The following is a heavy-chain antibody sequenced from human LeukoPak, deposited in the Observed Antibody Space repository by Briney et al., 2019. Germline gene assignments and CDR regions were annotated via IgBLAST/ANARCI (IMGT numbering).Heavy chain of an antibody. CDR1: GYTFTSYG. CDR3: AKDRRYCSGGSCYSEYFQH. D-gene: IGHD2-15*01. V-gene: IGHV3-23*01. J-gene: IGHJ1*01. CDR2: ISGSGGST. Sequence: GASVKVSCKASGYTFTSYGISWVRQAPGKGLEWVSAISGSGGSTYYADSVKGRFTISRDNSKNTLYLQMNSLRAEDTAVYYCAKDRRYCSGGSCYSEYFQHWGQGTLVTVSS.